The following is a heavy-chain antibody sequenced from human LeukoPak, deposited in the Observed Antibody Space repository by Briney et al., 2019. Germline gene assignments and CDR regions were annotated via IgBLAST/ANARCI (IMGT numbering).Heavy chain of an antibody. D-gene: IGHD5-18*01. CDR1: GGSISYYY. CDR2: IYYSGST. V-gene: IGHV4-59*01. J-gene: IGHJ4*02. Sequence: SETLSLTCTVSGGSISYYYWSWIRQPPGKGLEWIGYIYYSGSTNYNPSLKSRVTISVDTSKNQFSLKLSSVTAADTAVYYCARSVDTAMVFDYWGQGTLVTVSS. CDR3: ARSVDTAMVFDY.